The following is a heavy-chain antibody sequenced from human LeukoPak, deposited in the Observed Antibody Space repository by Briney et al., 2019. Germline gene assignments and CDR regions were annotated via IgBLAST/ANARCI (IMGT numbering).Heavy chain of an antibody. D-gene: IGHD2-21*01. CDR3: AKAPVTTCSGAYCYPFDY. J-gene: IGHJ4*02. CDR1: GFTLSSYA. CDR2: ISVSGNT. V-gene: IGHV3-23*01. Sequence: GGSLRLSCAASGFTLSSYAMSWVRQAPGKGLEWVSAISVSGNTYHADSVKGWFTISRDSSKNTLYLQMNRLRAEDAAVYYCAKAPVTTCSGAYCYPFDYWGQGTLVTVSS.